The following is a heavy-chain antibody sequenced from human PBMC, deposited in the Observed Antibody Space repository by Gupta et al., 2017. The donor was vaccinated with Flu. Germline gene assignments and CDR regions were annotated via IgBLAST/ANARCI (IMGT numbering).Heavy chain of an antibody. CDR3: GKDQSPGGLDV. Sequence: VQLVESGGGLVQPGGSLRLSCASGLTFEAHAMHWVRQAPGKGLEWVAASRWNSDPIGYADSVKGRFTISRDSAKTSLYRQMNSLRPEDTAVYYCGKDQSPGGLDVWGQGTTVTVSS. D-gene: IGHD3-10*01. CDR2: SRWNSDPI. CDR1: GLTFEAHA. J-gene: IGHJ6*02. V-gene: IGHV3-9*01.